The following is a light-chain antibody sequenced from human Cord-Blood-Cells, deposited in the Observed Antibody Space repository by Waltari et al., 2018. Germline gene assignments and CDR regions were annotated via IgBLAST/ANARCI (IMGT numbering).Light chain of an antibody. J-gene: IGKJ5*01. Sequence: DIQMTQSPSSLSASVGDRVTITCRASQSISSYLNWYQQKPGKAPKLLIYAASSLQSGVPSRFSGSGSGTDFTLAISSLQPEDFATYFCQQSYSTPISFGQGTRLECK. CDR1: QSISSY. V-gene: IGKV1-39*01. CDR3: QQSYSTPIS. CDR2: AAS.